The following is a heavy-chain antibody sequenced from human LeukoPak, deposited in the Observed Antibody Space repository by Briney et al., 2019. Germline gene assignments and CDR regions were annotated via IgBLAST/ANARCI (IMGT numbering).Heavy chain of an antibody. CDR3: AKPRIIGLGWAQFDY. V-gene: IGHV3-23*01. CDR1: GFTFSRFG. J-gene: IGHJ4*02. D-gene: IGHD2-15*01. Sequence: GGSLRLSCVTSGFTFSRFGMTWVRQPPGKGLEWVASFDGNADGTYYADSVKGRCTTSRDNSKNTLYLQMNSLRAEDTAIYYCAKPRIIGLGWAQFDYWGQGSLVTVSS. CDR2: FDGNADGT.